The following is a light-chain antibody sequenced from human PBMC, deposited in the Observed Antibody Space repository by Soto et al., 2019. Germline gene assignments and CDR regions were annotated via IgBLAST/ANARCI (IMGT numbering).Light chain of an antibody. CDR3: ASFRSGTILV. CDR2: EVN. V-gene: IGLV2-14*01. CDR1: RSDIGDSNF. Sequence: QSVLTQPPSVSGSPGQSVTISCTGPRSDIGDSNFISWYQHSPGKAPRLLIYEVNNRPSGVYRRFSGSKAGNTASLTISGLLDDDEADYFCASFRSGTILVFGSGTKVTVL. J-gene: IGLJ1*01.